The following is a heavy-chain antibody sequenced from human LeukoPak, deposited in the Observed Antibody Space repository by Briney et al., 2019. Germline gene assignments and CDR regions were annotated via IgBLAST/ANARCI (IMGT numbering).Heavy chain of an antibody. CDR3: ASRDTGCGLLLSPLPYMDV. Sequence: SETLSLTCAVCGESFRASYWRWIRQPPGKGLEWIGEVNHFGITKYNPSLKSRVTISLDTSKNQFSPRLSSVTAGDRAVDYCASRDTGCGLLLSPLPYMDVWGKGTTVTISS. CDR2: VNHFGIT. D-gene: IGHD3-10*01. J-gene: IGHJ6*03. CDR1: GESFRASY. V-gene: IGHV4-34*01.